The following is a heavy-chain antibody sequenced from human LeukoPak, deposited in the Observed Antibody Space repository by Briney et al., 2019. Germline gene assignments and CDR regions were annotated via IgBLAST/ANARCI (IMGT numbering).Heavy chain of an antibody. Sequence: ASVKVSCKASGYTFTSYDINWVRQATGQGLEWMGWMNPNSGNTGYAQKFQGRVTITGNTSISTAYMELSSLRSEDTAVYYCARGRGYCSSTSCYLEFDPWGQGTLVTVSS. CDR1: GYTFTSYD. J-gene: IGHJ5*02. CDR3: ARGRGYCSSTSCYLEFDP. V-gene: IGHV1-8*03. CDR2: MNPNSGNT. D-gene: IGHD2-2*01.